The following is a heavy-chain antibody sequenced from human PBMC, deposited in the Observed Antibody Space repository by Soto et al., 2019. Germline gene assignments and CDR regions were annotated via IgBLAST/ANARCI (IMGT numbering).Heavy chain of an antibody. CDR1: GFAFSTYA. J-gene: IGHJ4*02. CDR3: AVTLGSYSARHFDY. Sequence: EVQLLESGGGLVQPGGSLRLSCAASGFAFSTYAMSWVRQAPGKGLEWVSAISGSGGTTYYPDSVKGRFTISRDNSKKTLYLQMNSLRAEDTAIYYCAVTLGSYSARHFDYWGQGTLVTVSS. V-gene: IGHV3-23*01. CDR2: ISGSGGTT. D-gene: IGHD1-26*01.